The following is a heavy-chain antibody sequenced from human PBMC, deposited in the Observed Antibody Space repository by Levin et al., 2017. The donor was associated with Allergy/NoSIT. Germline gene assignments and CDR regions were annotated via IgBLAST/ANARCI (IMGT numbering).Heavy chain of an antibody. CDR2: IIPIFGTA. J-gene: IGHJ6*02. CDR3: ARDRTVNGPNSNYYGMDV. CDR1: GGTFSSYA. V-gene: IGHV1-69*13. D-gene: IGHD4/OR15-4a*01. Sequence: SVKVSCKASGGTFSSYAISWVRQAPGQGLEWMGGIIPIFGTANYAQKFQGRVTITADESTSTAYMELSSLRSEDTAVYYCARDRTVNGPNSNYYGMDVWGQGTTVTVSS.